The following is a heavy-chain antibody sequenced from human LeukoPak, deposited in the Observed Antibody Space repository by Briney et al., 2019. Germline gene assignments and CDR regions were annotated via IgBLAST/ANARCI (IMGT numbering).Heavy chain of an antibody. CDR3: ARVASDTAMAPSGFDP. CDR2: ISSSGSTI. V-gene: IGHV3-48*03. D-gene: IGHD5-18*01. Sequence: EGSLRLSCAASGFTFSSYEMNWVRQAPGKGLGWVSYISSSGSTIYYADSVKGRFTISRDNAKNSLYLQMNSLRAEDTAVYYCARVASDTAMAPSGFDPWGQGTLVTVSS. CDR1: GFTFSSYE. J-gene: IGHJ5*02.